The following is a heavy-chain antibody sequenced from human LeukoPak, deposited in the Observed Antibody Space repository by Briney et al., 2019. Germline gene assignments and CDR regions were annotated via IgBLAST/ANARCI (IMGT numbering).Heavy chain of an antibody. D-gene: IGHD3-9*01. J-gene: IGHJ4*02. CDR3: ARSGYDILTGYVQYYFDY. V-gene: IGHV4-34*01. CDR2: INHSGST. Sequence: SETLSLTCAVYGGSFSGYYWSWIRQPPGKGLEWIGEINHSGSTNYNPSLKSRVTISVDTSKNQFSLKLSSVTAADTAVYYCARSGYDILTGYVQYYFDYWGQGTLVTVSS. CDR1: GGSFSGYY.